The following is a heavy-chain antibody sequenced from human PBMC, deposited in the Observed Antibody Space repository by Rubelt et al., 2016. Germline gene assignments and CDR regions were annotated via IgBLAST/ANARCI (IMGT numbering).Heavy chain of an antibody. CDR3: ARHAGDGGNSEDWFDP. D-gene: IGHD4-23*01. CDR2: IDPRDSYT. CDR1: GYSFTSYW. Sequence: EVQLVQSGAEVKKPGESLRISCKGSGYSFTSYWISWVRQLPGKGLEWMGRIDPRDSYTNDSPSFQGNVTISADKSISTAYRQWSSLKASDTAMYYCARHAGDGGNSEDWFDPWGQGTLVTVSS. V-gene: IGHV5-10-1*01. J-gene: IGHJ5*02.